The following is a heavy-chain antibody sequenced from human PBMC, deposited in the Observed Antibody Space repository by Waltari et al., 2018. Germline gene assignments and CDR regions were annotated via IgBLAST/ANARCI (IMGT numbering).Heavy chain of an antibody. Sequence: EVQLVESGGGLVQPGGSLKLSCAASGFAFSASAMHWVRQASGKGVEWVGRIRGKANSYATAYAASVTGRFTIARDDSKNTAYLQMNSLKTEDTAVYYCTRHETVGATNYYYYYMDVWGKGTTVTVSS. V-gene: IGHV3-73*02. CDR2: IRGKANSYAT. J-gene: IGHJ6*03. D-gene: IGHD1-26*01. CDR3: TRHETVGATNYYYYYMDV. CDR1: GFAFSASA.